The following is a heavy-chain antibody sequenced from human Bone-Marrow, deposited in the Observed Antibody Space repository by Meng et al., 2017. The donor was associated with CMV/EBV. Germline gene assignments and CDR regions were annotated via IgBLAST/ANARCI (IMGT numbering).Heavy chain of an antibody. CDR2: INPSGGST. D-gene: IGHD3-3*01. CDR3: ARGAGGVDITRAEPFDS. Sequence: ASVKVSCKASGYTFTSYYMHWVRQAPGQGLEWMGIINPSGGSTGYAQKFQGRVSMTRDTSTSTMYMELRSLTSEDTAVYSCARGAGGVDITRAEPFDSWGQGTLVTVSS. J-gene: IGHJ4*02. CDR1: GYTFTSYY. V-gene: IGHV1-46*01.